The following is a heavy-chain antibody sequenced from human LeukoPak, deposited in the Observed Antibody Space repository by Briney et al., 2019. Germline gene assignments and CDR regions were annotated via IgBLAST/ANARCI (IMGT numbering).Heavy chain of an antibody. CDR2: ISAYNGNT. J-gene: IGHJ4*02. Sequence: ASVKVSCKASGYTFTSYGISWVRQAPGQGLEWMGWISAYNGNTNYAQKLQGRVTMTTDTSTSTAYMELRSLRSDDTAVYHCARGHCSGGSCYTSDYWGQGTLVTVSS. CDR1: GYTFTSYG. CDR3: ARGHCSGGSCYTSDY. V-gene: IGHV1-18*01. D-gene: IGHD2-15*01.